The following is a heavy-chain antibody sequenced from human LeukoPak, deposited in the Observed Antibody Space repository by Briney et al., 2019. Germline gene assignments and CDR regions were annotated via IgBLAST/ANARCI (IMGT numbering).Heavy chain of an antibody. Sequence: GASVKVSCKASGYTFTSYGISWVRRAPGQGLEWMGWISAYNGNTNYAQKLQGRVTMTTDTSTSTAYMELRSLRSDDTAVYYCARASYDSSDYEFFQHWGQGTLVTVSS. CDR3: ARASYDSSDYEFFQH. CDR1: GYTFTSYG. V-gene: IGHV1-18*01. D-gene: IGHD3-22*01. CDR2: ISAYNGNT. J-gene: IGHJ1*01.